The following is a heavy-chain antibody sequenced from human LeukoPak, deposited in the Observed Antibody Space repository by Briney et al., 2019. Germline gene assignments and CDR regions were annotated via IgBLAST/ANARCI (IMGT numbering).Heavy chain of an antibody. D-gene: IGHD1-1*01. CDR3: ARDRGTTGTTGYFAFDI. Sequence: ASVKVSCKASGYTFTSYGISWVRQAPGQGLEWMGGIIPIFGTANYAQKFQGRVTITADESTSTAYMELSSLRSEDTAVYYCARDRGTTGTTGYFAFDIWGQGTMVTVSS. CDR1: GYTFTSYG. J-gene: IGHJ3*02. CDR2: IIPIFGTA. V-gene: IGHV1-69*13.